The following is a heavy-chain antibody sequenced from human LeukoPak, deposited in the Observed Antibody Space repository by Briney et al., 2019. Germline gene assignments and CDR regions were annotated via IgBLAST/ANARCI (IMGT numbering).Heavy chain of an antibody. D-gene: IGHD1-20*01. V-gene: IGHV4-4*07. Sequence: SETLSLTCTVSGGSISSYYWSWIRQPAGKGLEWIGRIYTSGSTNYNPSLKSRVTMSVDTSKNQFSLKLSSVTAADTAVYYCARLVVGITETTYYFDYWGQGTLVTVSS. CDR2: IYTSGST. CDR3: ARLVVGITETTYYFDY. J-gene: IGHJ4*02. CDR1: GGSISSYY.